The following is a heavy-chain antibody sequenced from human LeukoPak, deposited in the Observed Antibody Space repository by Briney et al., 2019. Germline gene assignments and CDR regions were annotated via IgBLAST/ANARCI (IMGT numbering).Heavy chain of an antibody. CDR3: ARDPTVSGYDH. D-gene: IGHD5-12*01. V-gene: IGHV4-34*01. CDR2: INHSGST. J-gene: IGHJ5*02. Sequence: SETLSLTCAVYGGSFSGYYWSWIRQPPGKGLEWIGEINHSGSTNYNPSLKSRVTISVDTSKNQFSLKLSSVTAADTAVYYCARDPTVSGYDHWGQGTPVTVSS. CDR1: GGSFSGYY.